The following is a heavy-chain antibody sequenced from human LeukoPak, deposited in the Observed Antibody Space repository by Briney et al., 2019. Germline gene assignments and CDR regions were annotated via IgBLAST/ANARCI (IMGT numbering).Heavy chain of an antibody. CDR3: ARGGLRYFDWLDSYYYMDV. J-gene: IGHJ6*03. D-gene: IGHD3-9*01. CDR2: MNPNSGNT. CDR1: GYTFTSYD. V-gene: IGHV1-8*01. Sequence: ASVKVSCKASGYTFTSYDINWVRQATGQGLEWMGWMNPNSGNTGYAQKFQGRATMTRNTSISTAYMELSSLRSEDTAVYYCARGGLRYFDWLDSYYYMDVWGKGTTVTISS.